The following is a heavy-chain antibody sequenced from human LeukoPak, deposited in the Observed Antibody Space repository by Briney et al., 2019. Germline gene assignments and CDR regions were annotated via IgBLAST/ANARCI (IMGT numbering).Heavy chain of an antibody. CDR3: ARDRGAAGTSFDY. V-gene: IGHV3-30*03. D-gene: IGHD6-13*01. CDR2: ISHDGRNK. CDR1: GFTFSSYG. J-gene: IGHJ4*02. Sequence: GGSLRLSCAVSGFTFSSYGMHWVRQAPGKGLEWVAVISHDGRNKYYADSVKGRFTISRDYSKNTLYMQMISLRAEDTAVYYCARDRGAAGTSFDYWGQGTLVTVSS.